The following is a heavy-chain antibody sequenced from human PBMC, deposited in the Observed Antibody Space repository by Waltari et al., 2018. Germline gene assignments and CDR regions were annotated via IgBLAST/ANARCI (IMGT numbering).Heavy chain of an antibody. V-gene: IGHV3-23*01. CDR2: ISISGGKM. J-gene: IGHJ4*02. Sequence: EVQLLESGGGLVQPGGSLRLSCVVFGLTFSTYAMCWVRQAPGKGLEWDAAISISGGKMYDGDSVRGRFTISRDNSKNALYLQMNSLRAEDTAVYYCAKEIRPNDYWGQGTLVTVSS. CDR3: AKEIRPNDY. CDR1: GLTFSTYA.